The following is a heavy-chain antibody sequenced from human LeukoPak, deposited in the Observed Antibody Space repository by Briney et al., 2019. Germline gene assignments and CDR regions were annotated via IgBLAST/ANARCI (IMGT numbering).Heavy chain of an antibody. D-gene: IGHD3-22*01. J-gene: IGHJ4*02. V-gene: IGHV4-34*01. CDR3: ASQSRGGYYDSSGYLGY. CDR1: GGSFSGYY. CDR2: IYYSGST. Sequence: SETLSLTCAVYGGSFSGYYWSWIRQPPGKGLEWIGSIYYSGSTYYNPSLKSRVTISVDTFKNQFSLKLSSVTAADTAVYYCASQSRGGYYDSSGYLGYWGQGTLVTVSS.